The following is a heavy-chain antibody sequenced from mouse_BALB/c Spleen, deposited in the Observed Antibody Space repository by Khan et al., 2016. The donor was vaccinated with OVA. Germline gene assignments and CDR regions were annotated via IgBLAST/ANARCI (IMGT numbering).Heavy chain of an antibody. CDR2: IFPGSGTP. D-gene: IGHD1-1*01. CDR3: ARGGYSVFAY. Sequence: QVQLQQSVPELVNPGASLKVSCKASGYTFTDYIIGWVKQSTRQGLEWIGDIFPGSGTPYYNEKFKDKATLTADKSSNTAYMQLSSLTSEDSAVYFCARGGYSVFAYWGQWTLVTVSA. CDR1: GYTFTDYI. V-gene: IGHV1-77*01. J-gene: IGHJ3*01.